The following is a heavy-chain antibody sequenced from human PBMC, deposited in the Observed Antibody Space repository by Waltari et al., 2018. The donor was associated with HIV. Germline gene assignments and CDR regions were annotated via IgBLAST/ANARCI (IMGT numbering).Heavy chain of an antibody. J-gene: IGHJ2*01. V-gene: IGHV4-61*02. CDR1: GGSITSGGYY. D-gene: IGHD3-9*01. CDR2: VYTSGSA. Sequence: QVQLQESGPGLVKPSQTLSLTCPVSGGSITSGGYYWTWIRQPAGKGLEGIGRVYTSGSANYNPSLRSRVTMSLDTSKNQFSLKLTSVTAADTAVYYCARGLDILTGHYHWFLDVWGRGTLVTVSS. CDR3: ARGLDILTGHYHWFLDV.